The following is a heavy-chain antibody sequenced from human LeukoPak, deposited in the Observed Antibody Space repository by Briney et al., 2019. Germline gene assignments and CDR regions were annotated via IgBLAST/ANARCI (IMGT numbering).Heavy chain of an antibody. J-gene: IGHJ6*03. CDR3: ARDYIIPRQGQWLAEYYYYMDV. V-gene: IGHV4-4*07. D-gene: IGHD6-19*01. CDR1: GGSISSYY. Sequence: SETLSLTCTVSGGSISSYYWSWIRQPAGKGLEWIGRIYTSGSTNYNPSLKSRVTMSVDTSKNQFSLKLSSVTAADTAVYYCARDYIIPRQGQWLAEYYYYMDVWGKGTTVTVSS. CDR2: IYTSGST.